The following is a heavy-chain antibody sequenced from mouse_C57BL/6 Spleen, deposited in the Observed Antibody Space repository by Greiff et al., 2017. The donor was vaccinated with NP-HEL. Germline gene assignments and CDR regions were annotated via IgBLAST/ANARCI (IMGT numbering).Heavy chain of an antibody. CDR1: GYTFTDYY. CDR3: TTLY. CDR2: IDPEDGDT. V-gene: IGHV14-1*01. J-gene: IGHJ2*01. Sequence: VQLQQSGPELVKPGASVKISCKASGYTFTDYYINWVKQRPEQGLEWIGRIDPEDGDTEYAPKFQGKATMTADTSSNTAYLQLSSLTSEDTAVYYCTTLYWGQGTTLTVSS.